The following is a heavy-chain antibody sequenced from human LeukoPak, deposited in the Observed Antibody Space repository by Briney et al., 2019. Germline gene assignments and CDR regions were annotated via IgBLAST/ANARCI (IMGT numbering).Heavy chain of an antibody. J-gene: IGHJ4*02. CDR1: GGTFSSYA. Sequence: ASVKVSCKASGGTFSSYAISWVRQAPGQGLEWMGGIIPIFGTANYAQKFQGRVTITADESTSTAYMELSSLRSEDTAVYYCAKTKHYYDSSGHFDYWGQGNPGHRLP. V-gene: IGHV1-69*13. CDR3: AKTKHYYDSSGHFDY. CDR2: IIPIFGTA. D-gene: IGHD3-22*01.